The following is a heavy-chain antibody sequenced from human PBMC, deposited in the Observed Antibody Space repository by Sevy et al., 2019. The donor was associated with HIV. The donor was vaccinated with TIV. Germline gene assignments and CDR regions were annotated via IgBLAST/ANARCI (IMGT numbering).Heavy chain of an antibody. J-gene: IGHJ4*02. Sequence: SETLSLTCSVSGSSISSYFWTWVRQSPGKRLEWIGNIYFTGNTDYSPSLKSRVTLSLDTSKSQFSLTLKSVTAADTAIYFCARDSTTLPRVLDYWGQGTLVTVSS. CDR1: GSSISSYF. D-gene: IGHD1-1*01. V-gene: IGHV4-59*01. CDR2: IYFTGNT. CDR3: ARDSTTLPRVLDY.